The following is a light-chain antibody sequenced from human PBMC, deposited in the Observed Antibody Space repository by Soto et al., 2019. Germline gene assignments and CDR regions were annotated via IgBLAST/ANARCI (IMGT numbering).Light chain of an antibody. V-gene: IGLV2-14*03. Sequence: SALTQPASVSGSPGQSITISCTGTSSDVGAYNYVSWYQHHPGNAPKLLIYDVSTRPSGVSNRFSGSKSGNTASLTISGLQAEDEADYYCSSYTTSTTRVFGTGTKVTVL. CDR2: DVS. CDR1: SSDVGAYNY. J-gene: IGLJ1*01. CDR3: SSYTTSTTRV.